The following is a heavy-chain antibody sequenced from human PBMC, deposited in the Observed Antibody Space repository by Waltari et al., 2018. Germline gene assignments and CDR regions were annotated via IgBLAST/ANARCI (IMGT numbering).Heavy chain of an antibody. CDR1: GGSFSGYY. J-gene: IGHJ5*02. D-gene: IGHD5-18*01. V-gene: IGHV4-34*01. Sequence: QVQLQQWGAGLLKPSETLSLTCAVYGGSFSGYYWSWIRQPPGKGLEWIGEINHSGSTNYNPSLKSRVTISVDTSKNQFSLKRSSVTAADTAVYYCARGQFGIQLWFAPNWFDPWGQGTLVTVSS. CDR3: ARGQFGIQLWFAPNWFDP. CDR2: INHSGST.